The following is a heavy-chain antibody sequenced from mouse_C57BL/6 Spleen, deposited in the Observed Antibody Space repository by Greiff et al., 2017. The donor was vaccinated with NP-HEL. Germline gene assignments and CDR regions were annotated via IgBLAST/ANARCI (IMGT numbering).Heavy chain of an antibody. CDR2: ISYDGSN. CDR3: ARGDGYYEAMDY. V-gene: IGHV3-6*01. J-gene: IGHJ4*01. D-gene: IGHD2-3*01. Sequence: EVQLQESGPGLVKPSQSLSLTCSVTGYSITSGYYWNWIRQFPGNKLEWMGYISYDGSNNYNPSLKNRISITRDTSKNQFFLKLNSVTTEDTATYYCARGDGYYEAMDYWGQGTSVTVSS. CDR1: GYSITSGYY.